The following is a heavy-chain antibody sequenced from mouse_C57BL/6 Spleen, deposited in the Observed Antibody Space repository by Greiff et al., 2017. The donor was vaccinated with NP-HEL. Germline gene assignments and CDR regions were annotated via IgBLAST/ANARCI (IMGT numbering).Heavy chain of an antibody. D-gene: IGHD2-1*01. CDR2: ISNGGGST. CDR3: ARPGGNYWYFDV. V-gene: IGHV5-12*01. CDR1: GFTFSDYY. J-gene: IGHJ1*03. Sequence: DVKLVESGGGLVQPGGSLKLSCAASGFTFSDYYMYWVRQTPEKRLEWVAYISNGGGSTYYPDTVKGRFTISRDNAKNTLYLQMSRLKSEDTAMYYCARPGGNYWYFDVWGTGTTVTVSS.